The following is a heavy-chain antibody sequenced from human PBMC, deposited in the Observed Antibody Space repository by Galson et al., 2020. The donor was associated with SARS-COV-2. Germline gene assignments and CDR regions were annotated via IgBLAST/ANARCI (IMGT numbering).Heavy chain of an antibody. CDR2: INNTGST. D-gene: IGHD3-3*01. J-gene: IGHJ4*02. CDR1: GGTFSGYY. V-gene: IGHV4-34*08. CDR3: AGHRRITMFGMIIECDGFDY. Sequence: SETLTLTCAVYGGTFSGYYRSWIRQPPGKGLEWIGEINNTGSTSYNPSLKSRVTISVDTSKNQFSLKLSTVTAEDTAVFYCAGHRRITMFGMIIECDGFDYWGLGSLGSV.